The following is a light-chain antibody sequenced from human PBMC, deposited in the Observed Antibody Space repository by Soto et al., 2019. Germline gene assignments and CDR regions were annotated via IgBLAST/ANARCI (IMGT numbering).Light chain of an antibody. CDR1: ISEVGSYNL. V-gene: IGLV2-23*01. CDR3: CSYASSSTYV. CDR2: EGT. Sequence: QSVLTQPASVSGSPGQSITISCTGTISEVGSYNLVSWYQQHPGKAPKLMIYEGTKRPSGVSDRFSGSRSGNTASLTISGLQSEDEADYYCCSYASSSTYVFGTGTKDTVL. J-gene: IGLJ1*01.